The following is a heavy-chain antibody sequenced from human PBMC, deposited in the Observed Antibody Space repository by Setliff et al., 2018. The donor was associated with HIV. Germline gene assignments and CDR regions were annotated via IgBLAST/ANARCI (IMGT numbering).Heavy chain of an antibody. J-gene: IGHJ5*02. CDR3: ARWRHSSTWYMGYDP. D-gene: IGHD6-13*01. V-gene: IGHV4-61*02. Sequence: SETLSLTCNVSGGSIISGSYYWSWIRQPAGKGLEWIGRIYTSGGVTYNPSLESRVTISVDTSKNQFSLKLTSVTAADTAVYYCARWRHSSTWYMGYDPWGRGILVTVSS. CDR1: GGSIISGSYY. CDR2: IYTSGGV.